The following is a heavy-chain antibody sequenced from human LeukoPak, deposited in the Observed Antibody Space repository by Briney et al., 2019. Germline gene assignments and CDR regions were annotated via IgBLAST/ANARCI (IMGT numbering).Heavy chain of an antibody. V-gene: IGHV1-18*01. D-gene: IGHD3-10*01. CDR2: ISAYNGNT. Sequence: ASVKVSCKASGYTFTSYGISWVRQAPGQGLEWMGWISAYNGNTNYAQKLQGRVTMTTDTSTSTAYMELRSLRSDDTAVYYCARGSDYYGSGSYSGYYYYYMDVWGKGTTVTISS. CDR3: ARGSDYYGSGSYSGYYYYYMDV. J-gene: IGHJ6*03. CDR1: GYTFTSYG.